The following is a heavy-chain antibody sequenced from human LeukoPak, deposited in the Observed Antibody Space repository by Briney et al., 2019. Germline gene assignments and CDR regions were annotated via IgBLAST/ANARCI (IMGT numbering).Heavy chain of an antibody. CDR1: GYTFTSYG. CDR2: ISAYNGNT. Sequence: GASVKVSCKASGYTFTSYGISWVRQAPGQGLEWMGWISAYNGNTNYAQKLQGRVTMTTDTSTSTAYMELRSLRSDDTAVYYCARVSGERRWGLPRRFGYWGQGTLVTVSS. D-gene: IGHD1-26*01. CDR3: ARVSGERRWGLPRRFGY. V-gene: IGHV1-18*01. J-gene: IGHJ4*02.